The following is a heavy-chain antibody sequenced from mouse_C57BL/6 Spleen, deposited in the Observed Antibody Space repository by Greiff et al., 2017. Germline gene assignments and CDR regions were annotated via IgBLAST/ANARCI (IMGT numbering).Heavy chain of an antibody. Sequence: QVQLQQSGPELVKPGASVQISCKASGYAFSSSWMNWVKQRPGKGLEWIGRIYPGAGATNYNGKFKGKATLTAAKFSSPASMQLRSLTSDDSAVYFCAVYYDGPSAMDDGGQGTSVTVSS. D-gene: IGHD1-1*01. CDR3: AVYYDGPSAMDD. CDR2: IYPGAGAT. V-gene: IGHV1-82*01. CDR1: GYAFSSSW. J-gene: IGHJ4*01.